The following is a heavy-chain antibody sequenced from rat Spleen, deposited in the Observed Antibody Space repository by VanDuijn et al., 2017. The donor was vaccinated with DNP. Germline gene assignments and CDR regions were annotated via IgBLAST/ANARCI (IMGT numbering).Heavy chain of an antibody. CDR1: GFSLTTNS. CDR3: TRRTVAAGYYDY. J-gene: IGHJ2*01. Sequence: QVQLKESGPGLVQPSQTLSLTCTVSGFSLTTNSVHWVRQPPGKGLEWVGTIWGGGTTDYNSALKSQLSISRDTSKSQVFLKMNSLQTEDTAIYFCTRRTVAAGYYDYWGRGVMVTVSS. V-gene: IGHV2-1*01. CDR2: IWGGGTT.